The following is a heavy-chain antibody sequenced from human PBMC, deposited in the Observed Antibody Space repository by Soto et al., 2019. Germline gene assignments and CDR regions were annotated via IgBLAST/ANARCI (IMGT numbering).Heavy chain of an antibody. Sequence: GGSLRLSCAASGITVSGNYMSWVRQAPGKGLEWVSVIYTGGSTYYADSVKGRFTISRDNSKNTVYLQMNSLRVEDTAVYFCEYGRDYWGPGTLVTVSS. CDR1: GITVSGNY. V-gene: IGHV3-66*01. CDR3: EYGRDY. D-gene: IGHD4-17*01. CDR2: IYTGGST. J-gene: IGHJ4*02.